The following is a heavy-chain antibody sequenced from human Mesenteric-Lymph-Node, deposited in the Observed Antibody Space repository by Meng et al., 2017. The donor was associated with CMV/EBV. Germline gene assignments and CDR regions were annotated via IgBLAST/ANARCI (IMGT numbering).Heavy chain of an antibody. J-gene: IGHJ6*02. Sequence: SETLSLTCTVSGGSISSSSYYWGWIRQPPGKGLEWIGSIYYSGSTYYNPSLKSRVTISVDTSKNQFSLKLSSVTAADTAVYYCARTEFWSGGGYYVMDVWGQGTTVTVSS. D-gene: IGHD3-3*01. CDR3: ARTEFWSGGGYYVMDV. CDR2: IYYSGST. V-gene: IGHV4-39*07. CDR1: GGSISSSSYY.